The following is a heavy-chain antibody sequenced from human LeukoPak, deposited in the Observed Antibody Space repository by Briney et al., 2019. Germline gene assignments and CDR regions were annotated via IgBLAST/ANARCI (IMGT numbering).Heavy chain of an antibody. J-gene: IGHJ5*02. V-gene: IGHV1-69*04. CDR3: ARDGIAVAGKGLWFDP. CDR1: GGTFSSYA. D-gene: IGHD6-19*01. Sequence: ASVKVSCKASGGTFSSYAISWVRQAPGQGLEWMGRIIPILGIANYAQKFQGRVTITADKSTSTAHMELSSLRSEDTAVYYCARDGIAVAGKGLWFDPWGQGTLVTVSS. CDR2: IIPILGIA.